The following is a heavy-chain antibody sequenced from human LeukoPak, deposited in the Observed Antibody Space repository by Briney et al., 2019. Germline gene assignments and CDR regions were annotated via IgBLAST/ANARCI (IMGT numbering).Heavy chain of an antibody. Sequence: SETLSLTCTVSGGSISSYYWSWIRQPAGKGLEWIGRIYTSGSTNYNPSLKSRVTMSVDTSKNQFSLKLSSVTAADTAVYYCARQSRRDYYDSSGYPFDYWGQGTLVTVSS. CDR3: ARQSRRDYYDSSGYPFDY. V-gene: IGHV4-4*07. CDR2: IYTSGST. J-gene: IGHJ4*02. CDR1: GGSISSYY. D-gene: IGHD3-22*01.